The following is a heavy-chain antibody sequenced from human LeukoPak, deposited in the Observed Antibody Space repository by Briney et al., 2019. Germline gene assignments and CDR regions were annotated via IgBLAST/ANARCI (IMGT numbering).Heavy chain of an antibody. J-gene: IGHJ4*02. CDR3: ARESIAAAYLVDY. V-gene: IGHV4-30-4*08. CDR1: GGSISSGDYY. CDR2: IYYSGST. D-gene: IGHD6-13*01. Sequence: TSQTLSLTCTVSGGSISSGDYYWSWIRQPPGKGLEWIGYIYYSGSTYYNPSLKSRVTISVDTSKNQFSLKLSSVTAADTAVYYCARESIAAAYLVDYWGQGTLVTVSS.